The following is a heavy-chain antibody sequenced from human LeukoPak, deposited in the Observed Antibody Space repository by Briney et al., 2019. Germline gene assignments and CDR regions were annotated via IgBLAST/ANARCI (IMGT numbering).Heavy chain of an antibody. V-gene: IGHV1-2*02. CDR1: GYTFTSYD. Sequence: ASVKVSCKASGYTFTSYDINWVRQAPGQGLEWMGWINPNSGVTNYAQKFQGRVTMTRDTSISTAYMELSRLRSDDTAVYYCARVGVEGASCYDYWGQGTLVTVSS. CDR3: ARVGVEGASCYDY. D-gene: IGHD2-2*01. CDR2: INPNSGVT. J-gene: IGHJ4*02.